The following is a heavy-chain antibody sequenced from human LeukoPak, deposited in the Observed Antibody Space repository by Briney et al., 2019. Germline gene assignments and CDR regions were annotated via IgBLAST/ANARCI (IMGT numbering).Heavy chain of an antibody. V-gene: IGHV5-51*01. CDR3: ARRGNYYFDS. D-gene: IGHD3-10*01. CDR1: GYSFTSYW. J-gene: IGHJ4*02. CDR2: IYPGDSDT. Sequence: GGSLKISCKGSGYSFTSYWIAWVRQMPGRGLEWMGVIYPGDSDTRYSPSFQGQVTISADKSITTAYLQWSSLKASDTAIYYCARRGNYYFDSWGQGTLVTVSS.